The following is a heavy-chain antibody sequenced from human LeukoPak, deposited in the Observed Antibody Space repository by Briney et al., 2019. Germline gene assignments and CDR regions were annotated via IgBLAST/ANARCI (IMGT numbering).Heavy chain of an antibody. J-gene: IGHJ4*02. D-gene: IGHD3-22*01. Sequence: GGSLRLSCAASGFTFSSYSMNWVRQAPGKGLGWVSSISSSSSYIYYADSVKGRFTISRDNAKNSLYLQMNSLRAEDTAVYYCARGYYYDSSGYYFDYWGQGTLVTVSS. CDR2: ISSSSSYI. CDR1: GFTFSSYS. V-gene: IGHV3-21*01. CDR3: ARGYYYDSSGYYFDY.